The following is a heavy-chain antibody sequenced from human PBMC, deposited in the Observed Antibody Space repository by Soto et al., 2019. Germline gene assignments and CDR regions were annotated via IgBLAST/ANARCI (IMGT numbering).Heavy chain of an antibody. J-gene: IGHJ2*01. Sequence: QVQLVESGGGVVQPGRSLRLSCAASGFTFSSYGMHWVRQAPGKGLEWVAVISYDGSNKYYADSVKGRFTISRDNSKNTQYLQMNSLRAEDTAVYYCEKDVVTTVVTQTGRDLWGRGTLVTVSS. D-gene: IGHD4-17*01. CDR1: GFTFSSYG. CDR2: ISYDGSNK. V-gene: IGHV3-30*18. CDR3: EKDVVTTVVTQTGRDL.